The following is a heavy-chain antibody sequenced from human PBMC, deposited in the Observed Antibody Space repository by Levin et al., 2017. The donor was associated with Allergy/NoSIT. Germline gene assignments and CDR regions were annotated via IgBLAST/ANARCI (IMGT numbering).Heavy chain of an antibody. V-gene: IGHV4-39*01. CDR2: IYYSGST. D-gene: IGHD3-10*01. Sequence: SQTLSLTCTVSGGSIRSSSYYWGWIRQPPGKGLEWIGSIYYSGSTYYNPSLKSRVTISVDTSKNQFSLKLSSVTAADTAVYYCARHLVEWFGELLTYFDYWGQGTLVTVSS. J-gene: IGHJ4*02. CDR1: GGSIRSSSYY. CDR3: ARHLVEWFGELLTYFDY.